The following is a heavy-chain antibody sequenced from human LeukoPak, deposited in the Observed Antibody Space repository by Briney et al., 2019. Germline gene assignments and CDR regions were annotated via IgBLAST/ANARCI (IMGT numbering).Heavy chain of an antibody. CDR3: AKDILNGEFDY. D-gene: IGHD3-10*01. V-gene: IGHV3-23*01. Sequence: GGSLRLSCAASGFTLSNNAMSWVRQAPGKGLEWVSALGSDGGRYYADSVKGRFTISRDNSKNTLYLEMNRLRSEDTAAYYCAKDILNGEFDYWGQGTLATVPS. J-gene: IGHJ4*02. CDR1: GFTLSNNA. CDR2: LGSDGGR.